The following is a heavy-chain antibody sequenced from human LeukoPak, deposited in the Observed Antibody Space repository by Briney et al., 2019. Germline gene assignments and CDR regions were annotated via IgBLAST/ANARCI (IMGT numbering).Heavy chain of an antibody. CDR3: ARDTAGTEGDDY. V-gene: IGHV1-69*04. CDR2: IIPILGIA. Sequence: SVKVSCKASGGTFSSYAISWVRQAPGQGLEWMGRIIPILGIANYAQKFQGRVTITADKSPSTAYMELSSLRSEDTAVYYCARDTAGTEGDDYWGQGTLVTVSS. J-gene: IGHJ4*02. D-gene: IGHD5-18*01. CDR1: GGTFSSYA.